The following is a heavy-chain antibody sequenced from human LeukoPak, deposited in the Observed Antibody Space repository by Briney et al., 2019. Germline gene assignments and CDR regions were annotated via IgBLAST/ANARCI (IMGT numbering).Heavy chain of an antibody. CDR3: ATDSSGWYPHY. V-gene: IGHV4-34*01. J-gene: IGHJ4*02. Sequence: PSETLSLTCAVYGGCFSGYYWSWIRQPPGKGLEWIGEINHSGSTNYNPSLKSRVTISVDTSKNQFSLKLSSVTAADTAVYYCATDSSGWYPHYWGQGTLVTVSS. CDR1: GGCFSGYY. CDR2: INHSGST. D-gene: IGHD6-19*01.